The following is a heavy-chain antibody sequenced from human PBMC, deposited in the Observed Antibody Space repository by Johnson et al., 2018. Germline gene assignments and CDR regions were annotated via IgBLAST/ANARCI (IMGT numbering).Heavy chain of an antibody. J-gene: IGHJ6*02. CDR1: GFTFSSYG. CDR3: ARDQDCSSTSCLGMDV. Sequence: QVQLVQSGGGVVQPGRSLRLSCAASGFTFSSYGMPWVRPAPGKGLEWVAVIWYDGSNKYYADSVKGRFTISRHNSKNTRYLQRNSRSAEDTAVYYCARDQDCSSTSCLGMDVWGQGTTVTVSS. V-gene: IGHV3-33*01. D-gene: IGHD2-2*01. CDR2: IWYDGSNK.